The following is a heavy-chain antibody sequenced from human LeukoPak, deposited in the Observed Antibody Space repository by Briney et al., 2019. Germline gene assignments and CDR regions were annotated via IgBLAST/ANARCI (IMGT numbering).Heavy chain of an antibody. D-gene: IGHD2/OR15-2a*01. CDR3: AKDRNAASSMVYYSDY. Sequence: GGSLRLSCAASGFTFSSYAMSWVRQAPGKGLEWVSAISGSGGSTYYADSVKGRFTISRDNSKNTLYLQMNSLRAEDTAVYYCAKDRNAASSMVYYSDYWGQGTLVTVSS. CDR1: GFTFSSYA. CDR2: ISGSGGST. J-gene: IGHJ4*02. V-gene: IGHV3-23*01.